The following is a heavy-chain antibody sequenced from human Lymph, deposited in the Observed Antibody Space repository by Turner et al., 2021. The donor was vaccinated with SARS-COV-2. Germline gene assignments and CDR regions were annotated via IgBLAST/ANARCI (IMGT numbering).Heavy chain of an antibody. D-gene: IGHD2-15*01. Sequence: QVQLVASGGGVVQPGRSLRLSCAASGFTFSSYAMHWVRQAPGKGLEWVALISYDGSNKYNADSVKGRFTISRDNSKNTLYLQMNSLRAEDTAVYYCARDGGGYLDYWGQGTLVTVSS. CDR2: ISYDGSNK. J-gene: IGHJ4*02. CDR3: ARDGGGYLDY. CDR1: GFTFSSYA. V-gene: IGHV3-30-3*01.